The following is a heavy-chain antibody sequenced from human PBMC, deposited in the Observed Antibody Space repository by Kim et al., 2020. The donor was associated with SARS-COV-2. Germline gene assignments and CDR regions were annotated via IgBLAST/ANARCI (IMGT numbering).Heavy chain of an antibody. CDR1: GYPFSSFA. Sequence: ASVKVSCKTSGYPFSSFAMSWVRQAPGQGLEWMGWISPFKTTGTYTQKIKGRLTMSTDISTSTAYMELRNLRSDDTAVYYCARSMFDYSWGTSSKKEDSW. J-gene: IGHJ5*01. D-gene: IGHD3-16*01. CDR3: ARSMFDYSWGTSSKKEDS. CDR2: ISPFKTTG. V-gene: IGHV1-18*01.